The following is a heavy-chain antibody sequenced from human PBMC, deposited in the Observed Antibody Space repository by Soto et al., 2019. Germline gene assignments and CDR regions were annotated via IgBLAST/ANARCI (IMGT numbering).Heavy chain of an antibody. Sequence: GGSLRLSCAASGFTFSSYAMSWVRQAPGKGLEWVSAISGSGGSTYYADSVKGRFTISRDNSKNTLYLQMNSLRAEDTAVYYCAKDRRAVAGPGGRGFYFDYWGQGALVTVSS. CDR3: AKDRRAVAGPGGRGFYFDY. D-gene: IGHD6-19*01. J-gene: IGHJ4*02. CDR2: ISGSGGST. V-gene: IGHV3-23*01. CDR1: GFTFSSYA.